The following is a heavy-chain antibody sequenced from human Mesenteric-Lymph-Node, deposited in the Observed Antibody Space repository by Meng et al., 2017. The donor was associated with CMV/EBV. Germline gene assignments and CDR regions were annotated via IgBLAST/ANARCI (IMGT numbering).Heavy chain of an antibody. D-gene: IGHD3-3*01. CDR3: ARALTITIFGVVINY. CDR1: GFTFSDYY. CDR2: ISSSGSTI. Sequence: GESLKISCAASGFTFSDYYMSWIRQAPGKGLEWVSYISSSGSTIYYADSVKGRFTISRDNAKNSLYLQMNSPRAEDTAVYYCARALTITIFGVVINYWGQGTLVTVSS. V-gene: IGHV3-11*01. J-gene: IGHJ4*02.